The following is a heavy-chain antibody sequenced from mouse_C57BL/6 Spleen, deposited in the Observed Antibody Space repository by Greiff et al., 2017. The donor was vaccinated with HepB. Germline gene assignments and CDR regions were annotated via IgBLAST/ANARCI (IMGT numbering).Heavy chain of an antibody. Sequence: DVKLVESGGGLVQPGGSLKLSCAASGFTFSDYYMYWVRQTPEKRLEWVAYISNGGGSTYYPDTVKGRFTISRDNAKNTLYLQMSRLKSEDTAMYYCASLYYGYFDVWGTGTTVTVSS. CDR3: ASLYYGYFDV. V-gene: IGHV5-12*01. CDR2: ISNGGGST. D-gene: IGHD2-1*01. CDR1: GFTFSDYY. J-gene: IGHJ1*03.